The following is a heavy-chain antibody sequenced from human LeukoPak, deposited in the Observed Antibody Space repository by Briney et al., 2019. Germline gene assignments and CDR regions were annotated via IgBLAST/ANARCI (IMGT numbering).Heavy chain of an antibody. J-gene: IGHJ4*02. CDR1: GGSFSGYY. CDR2: INHSGST. Sequence: SETLSLTCAVYGGSFSGYYWSWIRQPPGKGLEWIGEINHSGSTNYNPSLKSRVTISVDTSKNQFSLKLSPVTAADTAVYYCARGFITIFGVDPFDYWGQGTLVTVPS. CDR3: ARGFITIFGVDPFDY. V-gene: IGHV4-34*01. D-gene: IGHD3-3*01.